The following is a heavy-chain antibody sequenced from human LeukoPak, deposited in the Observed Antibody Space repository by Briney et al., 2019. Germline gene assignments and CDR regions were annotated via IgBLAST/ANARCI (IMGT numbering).Heavy chain of an antibody. J-gene: IGHJ5*02. CDR2: INPNSGGT. CDR3: ARAGGYCSSTSCYRDWFDP. Sequence: ASVKVSCKAPGYTFTGYYMHWVRQAPGQGLEWMGWINPNSGGTNYAQKFQGRVTMTRDTSISTAYMELSRLRSDDTAVYYCARAGGYCSSTSCYRDWFDPWGQGTLVTVSS. D-gene: IGHD2-2*01. CDR1: GYTFTGYY. V-gene: IGHV1-2*02.